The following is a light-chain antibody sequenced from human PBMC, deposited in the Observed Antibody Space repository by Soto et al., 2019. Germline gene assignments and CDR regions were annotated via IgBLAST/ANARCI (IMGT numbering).Light chain of an antibody. CDR2: STN. J-gene: IGLJ1*01. CDR3: LLYYGGADV. V-gene: IGLV7-43*01. CDR1: TGAVTRGNY. Sequence: QAVVTQEPSLTVSPGGTVTLTCASSTGAVTRGNYPNWFQQKLGQAPRALIYSTNNRHSWTPARFSGSLLGGKGVLTLSGVQPEDEAEYYCLLYYGGADVFGTGTKLTVL.